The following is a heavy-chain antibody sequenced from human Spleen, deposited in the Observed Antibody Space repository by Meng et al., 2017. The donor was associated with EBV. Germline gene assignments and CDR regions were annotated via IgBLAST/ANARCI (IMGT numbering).Heavy chain of an antibody. V-gene: IGHV4-34*01. CDR3: ARGTWELRG. Sequence: QVQLVQWGAGLLKPSGTLSLTCAVYGESLNGFYWTWFRQAPGKGLEWIGEIIETGSAYYTPSLKSRVTISVDTSKSRFSLRLRSVTAADTAKYYCARGTWELRGWGQGTLVTVSS. CDR2: IIETGSA. CDR1: GESLNGFY. J-gene: IGHJ4*02. D-gene: IGHD1-7*01.